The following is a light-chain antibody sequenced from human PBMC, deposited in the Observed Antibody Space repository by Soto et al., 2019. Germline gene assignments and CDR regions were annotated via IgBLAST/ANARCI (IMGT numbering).Light chain of an antibody. V-gene: IGKV3-11*01. CDR1: QSVASY. Sequence: EIVLTPSPATLSLSPVERATLSCRASQSVASYLAWYQQKPGLAPRLIIHDASTRATGVPARFSGSGSGTDFTLTIGRLDPEDFAVYYCQQRSNWPPGALTFGGGTKVDIK. CDR2: DAS. J-gene: IGKJ4*01. CDR3: QQRSNWPPGALT.